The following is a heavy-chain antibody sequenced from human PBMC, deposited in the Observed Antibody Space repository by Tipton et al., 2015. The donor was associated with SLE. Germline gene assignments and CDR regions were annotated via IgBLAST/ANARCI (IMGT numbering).Heavy chain of an antibody. Sequence: TLSLTCSVSGGSLTSSRHQYWAWLLQPAGKGPQWLGRISFMGKTNYNPSLEGRVTISLDTSKNQVSLDLSSVTPADTAVYYCARDEIVVIPAARYSYPHMAVWGRGTTVTVSS. CDR2: ISFMGKT. CDR1: GGSLTSSRHQY. J-gene: IGHJ6*03. D-gene: IGHD3-10*01. V-gene: IGHV4-61*02. CDR3: ARDEIVVIPAARYSYPHMAV.